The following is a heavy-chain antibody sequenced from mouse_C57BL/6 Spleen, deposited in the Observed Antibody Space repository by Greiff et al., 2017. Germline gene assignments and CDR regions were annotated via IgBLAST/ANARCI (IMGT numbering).Heavy chain of an antibody. CDR1: GFTFSSYA. D-gene: IGHD2-4*01. J-gene: IGHJ3*01. V-gene: IGHV5-9-1*02. CDR2: ISSGGDYI. Sequence: EVKLVESGEGLVKPGGSLKLSCAASGFTFSSYAMSWVRQTPEKRLEWVAYISSGGDYIYYADTVKGRFTISRDNARNTLYLQMSSLKSEDTAMYYCTRVYDYDPFAYWGQGTLGTVSA. CDR3: TRVYDYDPFAY.